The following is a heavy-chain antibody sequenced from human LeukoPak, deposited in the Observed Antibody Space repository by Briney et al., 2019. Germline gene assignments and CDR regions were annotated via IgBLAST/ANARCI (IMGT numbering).Heavy chain of an antibody. J-gene: IGHJ4*02. CDR3: ARDGYSYGDNGEDY. CDR2: IIPISGTA. D-gene: IGHD5-18*01. Sequence: SVKVSCKASGGTFSSYAISWVRQAPGQGLEWMGRIIPISGTANYARKFHGRVTITTDESTSTAYMELSSLRSDDTAVYYCARDGYSYGDNGEDYWGQGTLVTVSS. V-gene: IGHV1-69*05. CDR1: GGTFSSYA.